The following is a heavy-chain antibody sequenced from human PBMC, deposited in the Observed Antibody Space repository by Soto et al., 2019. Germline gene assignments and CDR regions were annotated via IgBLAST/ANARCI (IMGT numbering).Heavy chain of an antibody. V-gene: IGHV4-59*08. CDR3: ARHSGCSSTSCYVDY. J-gene: IGHJ4*02. Sequence: QVQLQESGPGLVKPSETLSLTCTVSGGSISSYYWSWIRQPPGKGLEWIGYIYYSGSTNYNPSLKSRVTISVDTSKNQFSLKLSSVTAADTAVYYSARHSGCSSTSCYVDYWGQGTLVTVSS. CDR1: GGSISSYY. CDR2: IYYSGST. D-gene: IGHD2-2*01.